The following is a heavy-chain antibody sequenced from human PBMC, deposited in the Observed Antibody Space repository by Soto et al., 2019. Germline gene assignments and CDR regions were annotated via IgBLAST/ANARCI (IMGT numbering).Heavy chain of an antibody. CDR1: GGSISSGGYS. J-gene: IGHJ4*02. CDR2: IYHSGST. CDR3: ASDYDYGDYGLRY. D-gene: IGHD4-17*01. Sequence: QLQLQESGSGLVKPSQTLSLTCAVSGGSISSGGYSWSWIRQPPGKGLEWIGYIYHSGSTYYNPSLKSRVTISVDRSKNQFSLKLISVTAADTAVYYCASDYDYGDYGLRYWGQGTLVTVSS. V-gene: IGHV4-30-2*01.